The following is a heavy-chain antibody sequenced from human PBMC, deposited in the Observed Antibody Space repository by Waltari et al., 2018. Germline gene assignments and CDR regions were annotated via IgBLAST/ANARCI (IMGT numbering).Heavy chain of an antibody. D-gene: IGHD3-22*01. CDR3: ASTPLFYYDTSGYYF. CDR2: IDHNEDT. J-gene: IGHJ4*02. CDR1: GGSFRGFY. V-gene: IGHV4-34*01. Sequence: QVHLQQWGAGPLKPSETLSLTCAVYGGSFRGFYWSGIGQPPGKGLEWIGQIDHNEDTTYNPSLKDRVTISLDTSKRKFSLTLTSVTAADTAVYYCASTPLFYYDTSGYYFWGQGAPVTVSS.